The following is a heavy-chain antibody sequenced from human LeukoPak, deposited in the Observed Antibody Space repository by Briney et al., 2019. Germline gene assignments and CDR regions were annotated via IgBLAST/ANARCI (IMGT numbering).Heavy chain of an antibody. CDR2: IYHSGST. V-gene: IGHV4-30-2*01. Sequence: SETLSLTCAVSGGSISSGGYSWSWIRQPPGKGLEWIGYIYHSGSTYYNPSLKSRVTISVDTSKNQFSLKLSSVTAADTAVYYCARDNYYYYYGMDVWGQGTTVTVSS. CDR1: GGSISSGGYS. CDR3: ARDNYYYYYGMDV. J-gene: IGHJ6*02.